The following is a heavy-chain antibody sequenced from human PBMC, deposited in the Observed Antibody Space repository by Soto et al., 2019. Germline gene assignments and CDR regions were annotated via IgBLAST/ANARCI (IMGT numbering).Heavy chain of an antibody. CDR2: IIDDGGRA. Sequence: LRLSCSASGFTFSRNAMGWVRQAPGKGLEWVSAIIDDGGRAYYADSVKGRFTISRDNSKNTLSLQMNSLRAEDTAIYYCAKDKMEQWLVGGYFDFWGQGTQVTVSS. CDR3: AKDKMEQWLVGGYFDF. J-gene: IGHJ4*02. D-gene: IGHD6-19*01. CDR1: GFTFSRNA. V-gene: IGHV3-23*01.